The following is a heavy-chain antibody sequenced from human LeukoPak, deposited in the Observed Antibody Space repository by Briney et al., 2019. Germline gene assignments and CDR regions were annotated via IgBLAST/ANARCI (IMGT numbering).Heavy chain of an antibody. Sequence: SETLSLTCTVSGCSISSSSYYWGWIRQPPGKGLEWIGSIYYSGSTYYNPSLKSRVTISLDTSKNQSSLSMTSVTAADTAVYFCATTWYYDSRGYLFDDWGHGTLVTVSS. J-gene: IGHJ4*01. D-gene: IGHD3-22*01. CDR1: GCSISSSSYY. V-gene: IGHV4-39*07. CDR2: IYYSGST. CDR3: ATTWYYDSRGYLFDD.